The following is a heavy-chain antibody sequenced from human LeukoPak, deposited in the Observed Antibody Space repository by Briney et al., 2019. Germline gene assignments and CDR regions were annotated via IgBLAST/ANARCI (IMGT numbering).Heavy chain of an antibody. CDR1: GFTFSSYW. D-gene: IGHD3-10*01. Sequence: GGSLRLSCAASGFTFSSYWMHWVRQAPGKGLVWVSRINSDGSSTSYADSVKGRFTISRDNAKNSLYLQMNSLRAEDTAVYYCASWGTMVRGVITYYYYGMDVWGQGTTVTVSS. CDR3: ASWGTMVRGVITYYYYGMDV. V-gene: IGHV3-74*01. J-gene: IGHJ6*02. CDR2: INSDGSST.